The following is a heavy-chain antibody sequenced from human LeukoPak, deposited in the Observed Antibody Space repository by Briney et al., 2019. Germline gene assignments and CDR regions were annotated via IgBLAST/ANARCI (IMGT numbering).Heavy chain of an antibody. D-gene: IGHD3-3*01. V-gene: IGHV4-4*09. J-gene: IGHJ4*02. CDR1: GGSISSYY. CDR2: IYTSGST. Sequence: SETLSLTCTVSGGSISSYYWSWIRQPPGKGLEWIGYIYTSGSTNYNPSLKSRVTISVDTSKNQFSLELSSVTAADTAVYYCARATYYDFWSGYYFDYWGQGTLVTVSS. CDR3: ARATYYDFWSGYYFDY.